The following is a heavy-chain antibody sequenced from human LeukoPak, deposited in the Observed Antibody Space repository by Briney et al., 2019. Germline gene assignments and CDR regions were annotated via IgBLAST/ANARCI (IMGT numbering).Heavy chain of an antibody. V-gene: IGHV3-33*06. CDR2: IWHDGSNK. J-gene: IGHJ4*02. CDR3: AKAAGYSSGWPFGY. CDR1: GFTFNSYG. Sequence: GGSLRLSCAASGFTFNSYGIHWVRQAPGKGLEWVAVIWHDGSNKYYADSVKGRFTISRDNSKNTLYLQMNSLRAEDTAVYYCAKAAGYSSGWPFGYWGQGTLVTVSS. D-gene: IGHD6-19*01.